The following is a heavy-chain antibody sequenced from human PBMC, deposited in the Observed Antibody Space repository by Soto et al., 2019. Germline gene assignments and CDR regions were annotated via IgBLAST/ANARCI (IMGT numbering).Heavy chain of an antibody. Sequence: GGSLRLSCAASGFTFSSYGMNWVRQAPGKGLEWVSYISSSSTTIYYADSVKGRFTIFRDNAKNSLYLQLNSLRDEDTAVYYCARSPYYYDSSNYYAYWGQGTLDTVSS. V-gene: IGHV3-48*02. CDR3: ARSPYYYDSSNYYAY. CDR2: ISSSSTTI. J-gene: IGHJ4*02. CDR1: GFTFSSYG. D-gene: IGHD3-22*01.